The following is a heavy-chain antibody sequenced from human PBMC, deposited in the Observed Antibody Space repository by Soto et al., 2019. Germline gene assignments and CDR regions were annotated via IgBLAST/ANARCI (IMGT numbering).Heavy chain of an antibody. J-gene: IGHJ6*02. Sequence: WGSLRLSCAASRFTFSSYGMSWVRQAPGKGLEWVSGISASGDTATYHAEFVKGRFTISRDNSKNTLYLQMNSLRAEDTAVYYCAKHMGDYYYYYGIDVWGLGTTVTVSS. CDR2: ISASGDTAT. CDR1: RFTFSSYG. CDR3: AKHMGDYYYYYGIDV. V-gene: IGHV3-23*01.